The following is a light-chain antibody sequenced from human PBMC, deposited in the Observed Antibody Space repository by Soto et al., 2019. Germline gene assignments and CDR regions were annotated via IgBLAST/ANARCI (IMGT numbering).Light chain of an antibody. Sequence: QSALTQPASVSGSPGQSITISCTGTSSDVGGYNYVSWYQHHPGKAPKLMIYEVSHRPSGVSYRFSGSKSGNTASLTISGLQGEDDAAYYCSSYTNTRTLVFGTGTKLTVL. J-gene: IGLJ1*01. CDR3: SSYTNTRTLV. V-gene: IGLV2-14*01. CDR1: SSDVGGYNY. CDR2: EVS.